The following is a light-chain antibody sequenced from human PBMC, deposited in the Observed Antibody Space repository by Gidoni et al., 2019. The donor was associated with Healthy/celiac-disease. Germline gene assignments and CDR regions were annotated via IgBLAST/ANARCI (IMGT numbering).Light chain of an antibody. CDR2: AAS. Sequence: DIQMTQSPSSLSASVGDRVTITCRASQSISSYLNWYQQKPGKAPKLLIYAASSLQSGVPSRFSCSGSGTDFTLTISSLQPEDSATYYCPQSYSTPPWTFGQGTKVEIK. J-gene: IGKJ1*01. V-gene: IGKV1-39*01. CDR3: PQSYSTPPWT. CDR1: QSISSY.